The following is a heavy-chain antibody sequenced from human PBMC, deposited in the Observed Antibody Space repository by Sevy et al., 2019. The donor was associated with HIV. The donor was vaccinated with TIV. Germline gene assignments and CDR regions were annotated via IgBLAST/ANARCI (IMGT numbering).Heavy chain of an antibody. CDR3: ARAYCSGGRCYSLAF. CDR2: ISPHNGDT. V-gene: IGHV1-18*01. CDR1: GYTFTTYR. Sequence: ASVKVSCKVSGYTFTTYRITWVRQAPGQGLESMGWISPHNGDTYNAQKFQGRVTLITDTSTTTAYMELRSLRSDDTAIYYCARAYCSGGRCYSLAFWGQGTLVTVSS. J-gene: IGHJ4*02. D-gene: IGHD2-15*01.